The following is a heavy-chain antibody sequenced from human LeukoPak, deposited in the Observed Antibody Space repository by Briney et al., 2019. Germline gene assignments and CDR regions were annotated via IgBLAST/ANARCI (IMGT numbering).Heavy chain of an antibody. V-gene: IGHV3-64*01. CDR2: ISHNGGSI. Sequence: PGGSLRLSCAASGFTFSSYAMHWVRQAPGKGLEYISAISHNGGSIYYANSVKGRFTISRDNSKNTLYLQMGSLRTEDMAVYYCARDVNASYLGYFDYWGQGTLVTVSS. J-gene: IGHJ4*02. D-gene: IGHD1-26*01. CDR1: GFTFSSYA. CDR3: ARDVNASYLGYFDY.